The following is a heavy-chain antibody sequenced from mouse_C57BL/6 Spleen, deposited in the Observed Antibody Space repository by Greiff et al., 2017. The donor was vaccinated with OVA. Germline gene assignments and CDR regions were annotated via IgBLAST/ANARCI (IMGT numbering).Heavy chain of an antibody. CDR2: INPNNGGT. J-gene: IGHJ3*01. CDR1: GYTFTDYY. V-gene: IGHV1-26*01. CDR3: ARSGGTRFAY. Sequence: EVQLQQSGPELVKPGASVKISCKASGYTFTDYYMNWVKQSHGKSLEWIGDINPNNGGTSYNQKFKGKATLTVDKSSSTAYMELRSLTAEDSAVYYCARSGGTRFAYWGQGTLVTVSA. D-gene: IGHD2-14*01.